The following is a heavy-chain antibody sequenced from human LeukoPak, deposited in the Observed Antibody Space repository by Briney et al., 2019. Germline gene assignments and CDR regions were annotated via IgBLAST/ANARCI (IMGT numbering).Heavy chain of an antibody. CDR1: GGSISSYY. V-gene: IGHV4-34*01. CDR2: INHSGST. J-gene: IGHJ5*02. D-gene: IGHD2-2*02. Sequence: PSETLSLTCTVSGGSISSYYWSWIRQPPGKGLEWIGEINHSGSTNYNPSLKSRVTISVDTSKNQFSLKLSSVTAADTAVYYCARYGIVVVPAAIPWFDPWGQGTLVTVSS. CDR3: ARYGIVVVPAAIPWFDP.